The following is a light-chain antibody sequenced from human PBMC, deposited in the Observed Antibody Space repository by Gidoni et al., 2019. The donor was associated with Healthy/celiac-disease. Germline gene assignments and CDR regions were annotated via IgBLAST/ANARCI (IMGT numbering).Light chain of an antibody. CDR3: QQDNNFPIT. J-gene: IGKJ5*01. CDR2: ASS. V-gene: IGKV1-12*01. Sequence: IQLTQSPSSVSASGGDRVTITCRASQGISSWLAWYQQKPGKAPKLLIYASSSLQRGVPSRFSGSGSGTDFSLTISSLQPEDFATYYCQQDNNFPITFGQGTRLEIK. CDR1: QGISSW.